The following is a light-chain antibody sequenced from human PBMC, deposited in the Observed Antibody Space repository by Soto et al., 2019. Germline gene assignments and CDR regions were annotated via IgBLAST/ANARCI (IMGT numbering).Light chain of an antibody. Sequence: QLVLTQPPSVSGAPGQRVTISCTGSSSNIGANYDVHWYQKLPGGAPKLLIYGNVNRPSGVPDRFSGSRSGTSASLAITGLRAEDEAHYYCQSYDSSLSGCVFGTGTKLTVL. J-gene: IGLJ1*01. V-gene: IGLV1-40*01. CDR2: GNV. CDR1: SSNIGANYD. CDR3: QSYDSSLSGCV.